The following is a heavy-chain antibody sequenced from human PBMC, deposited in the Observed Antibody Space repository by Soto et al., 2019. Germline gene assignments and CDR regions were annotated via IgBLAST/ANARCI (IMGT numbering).Heavy chain of an antibody. V-gene: IGHV1-69*06. CDR1: GRIFSSFP. CDR2: VISASGSV. J-gene: IGHJ1*01. D-gene: IGHD1-1*01. CDR3: ARVGSRDAYNSVLDQ. Sequence: QVQVVQSGAEVKKPGSSVKISCKASGRIFSSFPTSCVRQDPGQGLEWLGGVISASGSVTYAPKFQGRVTMTEVNSAGIGYMELTSLTSEDTAIYYCARVGSRDAYNSVLDQWGPGTMVTVSS.